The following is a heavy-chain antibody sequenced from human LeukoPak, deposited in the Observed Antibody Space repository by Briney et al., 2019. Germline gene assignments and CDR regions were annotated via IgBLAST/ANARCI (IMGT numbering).Heavy chain of an antibody. D-gene: IGHD3-10*01. V-gene: IGHV3-9*01. CDR3: AKGGWFGELSAFDY. J-gene: IGHJ4*02. CDR2: ISWNSGSI. CDR1: GFTFDDYA. Sequence: GGSLRLSCAASGFTFDDYAMHWVRQAPGKGLEWVSGISWNSGSIGYADSVKGRFTISRDNAKNSLYLQMNSLRAEDTALYYCAKGGWFGELSAFDYWGQGTLVTVSS.